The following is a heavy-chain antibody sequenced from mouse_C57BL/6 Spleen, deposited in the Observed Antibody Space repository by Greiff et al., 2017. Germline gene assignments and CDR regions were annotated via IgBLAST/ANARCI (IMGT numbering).Heavy chain of an antibody. CDR3: AKSDSGFAY. J-gene: IGHJ3*01. CDR1: GYSFTGYY. Sequence: VQLQQSGPELVKPGASVKISCKASGYSFTGYYMNWVKQSPEKSLEWIGEINPCTGGTTYNQKFKAKATLTVDKSSSTAYMQLKSLTSEDSAVYYCAKSDSGFAYWGQGTLVTVSA. CDR2: INPCTGGT. V-gene: IGHV1-42*01. D-gene: IGHD1-3*01.